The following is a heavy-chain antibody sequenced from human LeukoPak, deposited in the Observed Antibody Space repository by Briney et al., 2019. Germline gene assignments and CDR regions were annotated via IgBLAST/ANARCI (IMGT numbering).Heavy chain of an antibody. V-gene: IGHV1-69*05. CDR3: PRGKVRDPPHYYYYMDV. CDR1: RGTLSSYA. D-gene: IGHD3-10*01. Sequence: SVKVSCKTSRGTLSSYAISWVRQAPGQGLEWMGRIIPIFGTANYAQKFQGRVTITTDESTSTAYMELSSLRSGDTAVYYCPRGKVRDPPHYYYYMDVWGKGTTVTV. J-gene: IGHJ6*03. CDR2: IIPIFGTA.